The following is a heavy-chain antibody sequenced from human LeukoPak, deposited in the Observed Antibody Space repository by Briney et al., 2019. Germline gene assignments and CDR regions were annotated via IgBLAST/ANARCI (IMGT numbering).Heavy chain of an antibody. D-gene: IGHD4-23*01. CDR1: GGSISSGSYY. V-gene: IGHV4-61*02. J-gene: IGHJ4*02. CDR3: ARGGKTYGGNPSYYFDY. CDR2: IYTSGST. Sequence: SETLSLTGTVSGGSISSGSYYWSWIRQPAGKGLEWIGRIYTSGSTNYNPSLKSRVTISVDTSKNQFSLKLSSVTAADTAVYYCARGGKTYGGNPSYYFDYWGQGTLVTVSS.